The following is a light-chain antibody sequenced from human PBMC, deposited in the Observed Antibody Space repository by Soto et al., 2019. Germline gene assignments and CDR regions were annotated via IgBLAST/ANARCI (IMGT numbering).Light chain of an antibody. Sequence: EIVMTQSPATLSVSPGERATLSCRASQSVSSNLAWYQQKPGQAPRLLIYGASTSATCIPARFSGSGSGTEFTLTISSLQSEDFSVYYCQQYNNWPLTFGQGTKVEIK. CDR3: QQYNNWPLT. CDR1: QSVSSN. J-gene: IGKJ1*01. CDR2: GAS. V-gene: IGKV3-15*01.